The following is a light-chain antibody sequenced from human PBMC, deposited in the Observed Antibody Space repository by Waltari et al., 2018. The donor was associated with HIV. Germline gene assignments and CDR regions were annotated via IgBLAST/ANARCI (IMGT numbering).Light chain of an antibody. Sequence: HLVLTQSPSASASLGASVRLTCPLSSGHSSYAIAWHQQQPETGPRFLMKLNSDGSHNKGDGVPDRFSGSSSGAERYLTITSLQSDDEADYYCQTWGTGIQVFGGGTKLTVL. J-gene: IGLJ3*02. CDR3: QTWGTGIQV. CDR1: SGHSSYA. V-gene: IGLV4-69*01. CDR2: LNSDGSH.